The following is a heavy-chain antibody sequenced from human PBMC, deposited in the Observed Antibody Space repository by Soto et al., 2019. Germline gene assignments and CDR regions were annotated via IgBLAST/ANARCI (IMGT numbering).Heavy chain of an antibody. J-gene: IGHJ4*02. D-gene: IGHD5-12*01. CDR2: IYYGGTS. CDR3: ASRVEGLYSGNDRYYFDY. V-gene: IGHV4-39*01. CDR1: GGSISSGGYY. Sequence: SETLSLTCTVSGGSISSGGYYWSWIRQPPGKGLEWIGTIYYGGTSYHNPSLKSRVTISVDTSKNQFSLTLTSVTAADTAVYYCASRVEGLYSGNDRYYFDYWGQGTLVTVSS.